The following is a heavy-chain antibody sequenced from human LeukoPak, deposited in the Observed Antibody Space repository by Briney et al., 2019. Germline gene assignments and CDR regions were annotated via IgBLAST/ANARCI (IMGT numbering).Heavy chain of an antibody. J-gene: IGHJ6*03. Sequence: GGSLRLSCAASVFTFSSYAMHWVRQAPGKGLEWVAVISYDGSNKYYADSVKGRFTISRDNSKNTLFLQMVSLRAEDTAVYYCAKFEGALLGNYYMDVWGKGTTVTVSS. CDR3: AKFEGALLGNYYMDV. CDR1: VFTFSSYA. CDR2: ISYDGSNK. V-gene: IGHV3-30*04.